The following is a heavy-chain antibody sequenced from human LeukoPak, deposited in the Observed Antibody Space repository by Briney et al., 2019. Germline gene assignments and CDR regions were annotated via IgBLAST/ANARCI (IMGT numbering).Heavy chain of an antibody. CDR3: AKVGDSGYDFHRYFDY. Sequence: PGGSLRLSCAASGFTFSSYGMHWVRQAPGKGLEWVSFIRYDGSNEYYADSVRGRFTISRDNSKNTLYLQMNSLRAEDTAVYYCAKVGDSGYDFHRYFDYWGQGTLVTVSS. CDR1: GFTFSSYG. V-gene: IGHV3-30*02. CDR2: IRYDGSNE. D-gene: IGHD5-12*01. J-gene: IGHJ4*02.